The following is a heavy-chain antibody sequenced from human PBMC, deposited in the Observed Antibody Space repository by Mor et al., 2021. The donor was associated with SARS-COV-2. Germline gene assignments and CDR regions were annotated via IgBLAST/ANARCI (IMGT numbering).Heavy chain of an antibody. Sequence: GIINPSGGSTSYAQKFQGRVTMTRDTSTSTVYMELSSLRSEDTAVYYCARGALITIFGVVKAEDWFDPWGQGTLVTV. J-gene: IGHJ5*02. D-gene: IGHD3-3*01. CDR3: ARGALITIFGVVKAEDWFDP. CDR2: INPSGGST. V-gene: IGHV1-46*01.